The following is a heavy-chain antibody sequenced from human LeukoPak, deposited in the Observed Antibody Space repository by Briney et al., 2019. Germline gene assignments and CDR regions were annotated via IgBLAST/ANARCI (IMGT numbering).Heavy chain of an antibody. CDR1: GFTFSSYA. CDR2: ISYDGSNK. Sequence: GGSLRLSCAASGFTFSSYAMHWVRQAPGKGLEWVVVISYDGSNKYYADSVKGRFTISRDNAKTSLYLQMNSLRAEDTAVYYCARHLSGVTGYTYGRGIDYWGQGTLVTVSS. CDR3: ARHLSGVTGYTYGRGIDY. J-gene: IGHJ4*02. V-gene: IGHV3-30*04. D-gene: IGHD5-18*01.